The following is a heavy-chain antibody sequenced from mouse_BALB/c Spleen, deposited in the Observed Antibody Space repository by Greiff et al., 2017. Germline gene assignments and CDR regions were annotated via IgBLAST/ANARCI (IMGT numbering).Heavy chain of an antibody. CDR2: IDPSDSYT. D-gene: IGHD2-1*01. J-gene: IGHJ2*01. CDR1: GYTFTSYW. V-gene: IGHV1S127*01. Sequence: QVQLQQSGAELVKPGASVKMSCKASGYTFTSYWMHWVKQRPGQGLEWIGTIDPSDSYTSYNQKFKGKATLTVDTSSSTAYMQLSSLTSEDSAVYYCTRGDYGNYFDYWGQGTTLTVSS. CDR3: TRGDYGNYFDY.